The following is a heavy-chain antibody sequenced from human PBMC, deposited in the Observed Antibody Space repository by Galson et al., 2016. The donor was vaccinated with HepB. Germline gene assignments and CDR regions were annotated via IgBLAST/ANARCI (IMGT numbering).Heavy chain of an antibody. CDR2: IWNDGSNQ. V-gene: IGHV3-33*01. J-gene: IGHJ4*02. D-gene: IGHD6-19*01. CDR3: ARDKGTVAADY. Sequence: SLRLSCAASGATSGFTFSSSGMHWVRQAPGRGLEWVAMIWNDGSNQHYADSVKGRFSIYRDNSKNALYLQRNSLTAEDTAVYYCARDKGTVAADYWGQGTLVTVSS. CDR1: GATSGFTFSSSG.